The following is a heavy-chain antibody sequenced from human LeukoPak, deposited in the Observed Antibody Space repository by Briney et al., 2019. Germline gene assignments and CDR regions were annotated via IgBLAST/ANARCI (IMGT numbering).Heavy chain of an antibody. J-gene: IGHJ6*03. V-gene: IGHV4-39*01. CDR2: IYYSGNT. CDR1: GGSIGSSNYC. D-gene: IGHD4-11*01. CDR3: ARTTTSDYMDV. Sequence: SETLSLTCTVSGGSIGSSNYCWGWIRQPPGKGLEWIGSIYYSGNTYYNPSLKSRVTISVDTSKNQFSLKLNSVTAADTAVYYCARTTTSDYMDVWGKGTTVTVSS.